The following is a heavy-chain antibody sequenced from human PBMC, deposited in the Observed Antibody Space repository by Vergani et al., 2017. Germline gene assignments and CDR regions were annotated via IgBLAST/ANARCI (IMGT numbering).Heavy chain of an antibody. Sequence: QLQLQESGPGLVKPSETLSLTCTVSGGSISSSSYYWGWIRQPPGKGLEWIGSIYYSGSTYYNPSIKSRVTISVDTSKNQFSLKLSSVTAADTAVYYCARYLPDKSIYGSEGFDYWGQGTLVTVSS. CDR1: GGSISSSSYY. CDR2: IYYSGST. CDR3: ARYLPDKSIYGSEGFDY. J-gene: IGHJ4*02. D-gene: IGHD3-10*01. V-gene: IGHV4-39*01.